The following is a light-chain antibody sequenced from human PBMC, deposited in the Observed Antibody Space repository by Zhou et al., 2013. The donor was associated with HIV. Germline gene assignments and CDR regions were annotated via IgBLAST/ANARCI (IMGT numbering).Light chain of an antibody. CDR1: QSIGIY. CDR2: AAS. J-gene: IGKJ4*01. Sequence: DIQMTQSPSSLSASVGDRVTITCRASQSIGIYLNWYQQTPGKAPRLLIYAASSLQSGVPSRFSGSGSGTDFSLTISSLQSEDLATYYCQQNYKTPITFGGGTKVRDQT. CDR3: QQNYKTPIT. V-gene: IGKV1-39*01.